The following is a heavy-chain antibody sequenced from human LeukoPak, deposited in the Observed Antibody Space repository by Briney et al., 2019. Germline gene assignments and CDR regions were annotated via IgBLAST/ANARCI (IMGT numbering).Heavy chain of an antibody. CDR2: IYYSGST. CDR1: GGSISSYY. Sequence: SETLSLTCTVSGGSISSYYWSWIRQPPGKGLEWIGYIYYSGSTNYNPSLKSRVTISVDPSKNQFSLKVSSLTAADTAVYYCARDYGRAGFDYWGQGTLVTVSS. J-gene: IGHJ4*02. D-gene: IGHD3-10*01. V-gene: IGHV4-59*01. CDR3: ARDYGRAGFDY.